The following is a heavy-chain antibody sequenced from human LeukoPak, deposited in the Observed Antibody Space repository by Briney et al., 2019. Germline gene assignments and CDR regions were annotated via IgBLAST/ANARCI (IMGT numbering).Heavy chain of an antibody. D-gene: IGHD2-2*01. Sequence: ASVKVSCKASGYTFTSYYMHWVRQAPGQGLEWMGRIIPILGIANYAQKFQGRVTITADKSTSTAYMELSSLRSEDTAVYYCARIVPATADDYWGQGTLVTVSS. J-gene: IGHJ4*02. V-gene: IGHV1-69*02. CDR1: GYTFTSYY. CDR2: IIPILGIA. CDR3: ARIVPATADDY.